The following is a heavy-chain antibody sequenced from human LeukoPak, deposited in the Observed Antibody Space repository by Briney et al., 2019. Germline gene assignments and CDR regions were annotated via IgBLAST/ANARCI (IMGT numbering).Heavy chain of an antibody. Sequence: SVKVSCKASGGTFSSYTISWVRQAPGQGLEWMGRIIPILGIANYAQKFQGRVTITADKSTSTAYMELSSLRSEDTAVYYWAREGYCSSTSCYNAFDIWGQGTMVTVSS. CDR1: GGTFSSYT. CDR3: AREGYCSSTSCYNAFDI. D-gene: IGHD2-2*02. J-gene: IGHJ3*02. CDR2: IIPILGIA. V-gene: IGHV1-69*02.